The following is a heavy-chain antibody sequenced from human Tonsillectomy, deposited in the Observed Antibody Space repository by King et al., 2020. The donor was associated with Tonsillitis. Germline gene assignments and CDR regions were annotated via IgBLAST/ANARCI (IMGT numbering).Heavy chain of an antibody. J-gene: IGHJ4*02. Sequence: VQLVESGGGLIQTGGSLRLSCVASGFTFGSYAMSWVRQAPGKGLEWVADISGSGGSTSYADSVKGRFTIARDNFKNTLYVRMNSLRAEDTAVYFCAKSLTDGSGYALDNWGQGTLVTVAS. CDR1: GFTFGSYA. CDR2: ISGSGGST. V-gene: IGHV3-23*04. CDR3: AKSLTDGSGYALDN. D-gene: IGHD3-22*01.